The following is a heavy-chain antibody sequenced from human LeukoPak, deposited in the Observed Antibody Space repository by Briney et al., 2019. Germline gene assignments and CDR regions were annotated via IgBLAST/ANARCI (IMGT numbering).Heavy chain of an antibody. CDR1: GFTFNSYG. Sequence: GRSLRLSCAASGFTFNSYGMHGVGQAQGKGLEGVAVISFDGSHKYYSDSVKGRFTISRDNSKNTLYLQMNSLRAEDTAVYYCAKDSDFDSSGSFDYWGQGTLVTVSS. V-gene: IGHV3-30*18. D-gene: IGHD3-22*01. CDR2: ISFDGSHK. CDR3: AKDSDFDSSGSFDY. J-gene: IGHJ4*02.